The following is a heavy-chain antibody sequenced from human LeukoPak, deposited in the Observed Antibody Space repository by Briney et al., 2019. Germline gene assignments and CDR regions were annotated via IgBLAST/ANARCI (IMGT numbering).Heavy chain of an antibody. J-gene: IGHJ1*01. CDR3: ARGRPKTKNYYDSSGCYYSREYFQH. Sequence: SETLSLTCTVSGGSISSYYWSWIRQPPGKGLEWIGYIYYSGSTNYNPSLKSRVTISVDTSKNQFSLKLSSVTAADTAVYYCARGRPKTKNYYDSSGCYYSREYFQHWGQGTLVTVSS. CDR1: GGSISSYY. D-gene: IGHD3-22*01. V-gene: IGHV4-59*12. CDR2: IYYSGST.